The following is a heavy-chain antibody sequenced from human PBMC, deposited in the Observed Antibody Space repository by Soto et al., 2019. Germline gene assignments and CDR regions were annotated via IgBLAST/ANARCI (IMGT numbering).Heavy chain of an antibody. CDR3: ASSPLGGGLVSAFDI. V-gene: IGHV1-69*06. D-gene: IGHD3-16*01. J-gene: IGHJ3*02. CDR2: IIPIFGTA. Sequence: SSVKVSCKASGGTFSSYAISWVRQAPGQGLEWMGGIIPIFGTANYAQKFQGRVTITADKSTSTAYMELSSLRSEDTAVYYCASSPLGGGLVSAFDIWGQGTMVTVSS. CDR1: GGTFSSYA.